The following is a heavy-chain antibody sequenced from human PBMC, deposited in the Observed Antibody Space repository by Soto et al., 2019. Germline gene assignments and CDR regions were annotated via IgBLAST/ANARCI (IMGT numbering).Heavy chain of an antibody. D-gene: IGHD3-22*01. J-gene: IGHJ5*02. V-gene: IGHV1-18*01. Sequence: QVQLVQSEAEVKKPGASVKVSCKASGYTFTRYGFSWVRQAPGQGLEWMGWISAYNGNTNYAQNFQGRVTMSTDTATSTVYMVLTSLSSDVTALYYCAPNYYDSSGYIDWFDPWGQGTLVTVSS. CDR3: APNYYDSSGYIDWFDP. CDR1: GYTFTRYG. CDR2: ISAYNGNT.